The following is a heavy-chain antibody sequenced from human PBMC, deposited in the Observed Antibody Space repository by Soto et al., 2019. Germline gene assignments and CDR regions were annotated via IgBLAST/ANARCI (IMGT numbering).Heavy chain of an antibody. D-gene: IGHD3-10*01. CDR1: GDSLSSETNY. V-gene: IGHV4-39*01. Sequence: QLHLQESGPGLVKPSETLSLSCSVSGDSLSSETNYWAWIRQPPGKGLEWVGSIYYSGYTNYNPSLESRVAISVDMSKNQVSLKRTSLTAADTAVYYCACPPTDRFWELFAYWGQGILVTVSS. CDR2: IYYSGYT. J-gene: IGHJ4*02. CDR3: ACPPTDRFWELFAY.